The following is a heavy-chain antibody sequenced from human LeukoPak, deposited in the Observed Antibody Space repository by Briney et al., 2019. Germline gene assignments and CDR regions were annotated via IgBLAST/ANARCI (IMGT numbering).Heavy chain of an antibody. CDR1: GFTFSSYG. Sequence: PGGSLSLSCAASGFTFSSYGMHWVRQAPGKGLEWVAFIRYDGSNKYYADSVKGRFTISRDNSKNTLYLQMNSLRAEDTAVYYCAKGVTTRRWLPGDYFDYWGQGTLATVSS. D-gene: IGHD5-18*01. J-gene: IGHJ4*02. CDR2: IRYDGSNK. CDR3: AKGVTTRRWLPGDYFDY. V-gene: IGHV3-30*02.